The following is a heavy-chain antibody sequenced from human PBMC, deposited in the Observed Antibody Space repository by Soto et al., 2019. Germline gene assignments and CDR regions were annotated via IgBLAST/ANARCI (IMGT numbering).Heavy chain of an antibody. CDR1: GFTFSSYG. D-gene: IGHD3-10*01. CDR2: ISYDGSNK. V-gene: IGHV3-30*18. Sequence: LRLSCAASGFTFSSYGMHWVRQAPGKGLEWVAVISYDGSNKYYADSVKGRFTIPRDNSKNTLYLQMNSLRAEDTAVYYCAKDTGSGHWGQGTLVTVSS. CDR3: AKDTGSGH. J-gene: IGHJ4*02.